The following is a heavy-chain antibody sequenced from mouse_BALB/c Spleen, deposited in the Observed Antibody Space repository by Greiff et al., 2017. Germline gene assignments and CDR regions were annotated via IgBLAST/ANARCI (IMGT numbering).Heavy chain of an antibody. CDR2: INPYNGAT. V-gene: IGHV1-31*01. CDR1: GYSFTGYY. D-gene: IGHD2-14*01. Sequence: VQLQQSGPELVKPGASVKISCKASGYSFTGYYMHWVKQSHVKSLEWIGRINPYNGATSYNQNFKDKASLTVDKSSSTAYMELHSLTSEDSAVYYCARNRYDGNYYAMDYWGQGTSVTVSS. J-gene: IGHJ4*01. CDR3: ARNRYDGNYYAMDY.